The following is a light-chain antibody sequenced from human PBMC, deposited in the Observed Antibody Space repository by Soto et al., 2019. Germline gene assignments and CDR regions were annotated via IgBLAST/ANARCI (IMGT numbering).Light chain of an antibody. CDR3: QQYNRFST. V-gene: IGKV1-5*01. CDR2: EAS. CDR1: QSISRT. Sequence: DIEITQSPPTLSGSVGPTVTITSRASQSISRTLAWYQQKPGKAPKLLIFEASTLESGVPSRFSGSGSGTEFTLTVSSLKPDDFATSYRQQYNRFSTFGQGTKVDIK. J-gene: IGKJ1*01.